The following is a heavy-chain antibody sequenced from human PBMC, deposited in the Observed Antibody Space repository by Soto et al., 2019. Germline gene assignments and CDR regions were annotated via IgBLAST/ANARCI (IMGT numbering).Heavy chain of an antibody. CDR3: ARGAPVVNDY. Sequence: SETLSLTCAVSCVSISSGGYSCSWIRQPPGKGLEWIGYIYHSGSTYYNPSLKSRVTISVDRSKNQFSLKLSSVTAADTAVYYCARGAPVVNDYWGQGTLVTVSS. CDR2: IYHSGST. V-gene: IGHV4-30-2*01. J-gene: IGHJ4*02. CDR1: CVSISSGGYS. D-gene: IGHD3-22*01.